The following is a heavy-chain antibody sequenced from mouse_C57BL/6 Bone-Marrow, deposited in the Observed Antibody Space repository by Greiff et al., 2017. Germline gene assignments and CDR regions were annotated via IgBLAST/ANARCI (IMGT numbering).Heavy chain of an antibody. CDR3: ARMNYYSNYVDYFDY. V-gene: IGHV1-85*01. CDR2: IYPRDGST. Sequence: QVQLQQSGPELVKPGASVKLSCKASGYTFTSYDINWVKQRPGQGLEWIGWIYPRDGSTKDNEKFKGKATLTVDTSSSTAYMELHSLTSEDSAVYFCARMNYYSNYVDYFDYWGQGTTLTVSS. D-gene: IGHD2-5*01. J-gene: IGHJ2*01. CDR1: GYTFTSYD.